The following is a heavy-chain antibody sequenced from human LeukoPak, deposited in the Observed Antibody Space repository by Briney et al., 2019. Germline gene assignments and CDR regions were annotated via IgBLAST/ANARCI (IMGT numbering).Heavy chain of an antibody. CDR3: TRGSSGRRDY. V-gene: IGHV1-8*01. Sequence: GASVKVSCKASGYTFTTCDINWVRQATGQGLECMGWMNPNSGNTGYAQSFQGRVTMTRDTSISTAYMELRNLRSEDTAIYYCTRGSSGRRDYWGQGTLVTVSS. D-gene: IGHD6-19*01. J-gene: IGHJ4*02. CDR2: MNPNSGNT. CDR1: GYTFTTCD.